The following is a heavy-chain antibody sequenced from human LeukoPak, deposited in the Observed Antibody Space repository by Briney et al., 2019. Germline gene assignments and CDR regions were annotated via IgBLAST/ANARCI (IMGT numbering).Heavy chain of an antibody. CDR3: ARDVFMYYDFWSGYDAFDI. CDR2: IYTSGST. D-gene: IGHD3-3*01. CDR1: GGSISSGSYY. J-gene: IGHJ3*02. Sequence: SETLSLTCTVPGGSISSGSYYWSWIRQPAGKGLEWIGRIYTSGSTNYNPSLKSRVTISVDTSKNQFSLKLSSVTAADTAVYYCARDVFMYYDFWSGYDAFDIWGQGTMVTVSS. V-gene: IGHV4-61*02.